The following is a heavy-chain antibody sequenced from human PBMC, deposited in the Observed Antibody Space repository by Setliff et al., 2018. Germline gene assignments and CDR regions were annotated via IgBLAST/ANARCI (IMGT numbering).Heavy chain of an antibody. V-gene: IGHV4-39*01. CDR1: GGSISSGSYY. CDR2: MYYSGST. Sequence: LSLTCSVSGGSISSGSYYWGWIRQSPGKGLEWIGSMYYSGSTYYNPSLKGRVTLSVDTTKNQFSLKLTSMTAADTAVYFCARHLLVQGTYHFDYWGQGTLVTVSS. CDR3: ARHLLVQGTYHFDY. D-gene: IGHD3-10*01. J-gene: IGHJ4*02.